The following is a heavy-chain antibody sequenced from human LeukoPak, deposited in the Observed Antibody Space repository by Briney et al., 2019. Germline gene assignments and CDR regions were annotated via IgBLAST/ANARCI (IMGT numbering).Heavy chain of an antibody. CDR2: ISYDGSNK. J-gene: IGHJ4*02. CDR1: GFTFSNYA. V-gene: IGHV3-30*04. D-gene: IGHD2-15*01. CDR3: ARDSSRYCSGGSCYVGY. Sequence: GGSLRLSCAASGFTFSNYAMHWVRQAPGKGLEWVAVISYDGSNKYYTDSVKGRFTISRDNSKNTLYLQMNSLRAGDTAVYYCARDSSRYCSGGSCYVGYWGQGTLVTVSS.